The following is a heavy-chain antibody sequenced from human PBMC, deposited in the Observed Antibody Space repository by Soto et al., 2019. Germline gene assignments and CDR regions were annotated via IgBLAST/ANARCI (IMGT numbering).Heavy chain of an antibody. V-gene: IGHV4-59*01. J-gene: IGHJ4*02. D-gene: IGHD5-18*01. CDR2: ISYTVDA. Sequence: SETLSLTCSVSAGSLSRYYWGWVRQSPGEGLQWIAHISYTVDASYNPSLKSRVTISLDTSKNHIALRLMSVTAADTAVYYCVGSLMSRAMESFDYWGQGTLVTVSS. CDR1: AGSLSRYY. CDR3: VGSLMSRAMESFDY.